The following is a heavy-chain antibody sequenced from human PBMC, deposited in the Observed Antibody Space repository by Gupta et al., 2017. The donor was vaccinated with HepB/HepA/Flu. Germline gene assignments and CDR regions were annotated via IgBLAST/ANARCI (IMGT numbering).Heavy chain of an antibody. Sequence: QVKLVESGGGVVQPGKSLRLSCAASGFTFSSYAMHWVRQAPGKGLEWVALISYDGRKNFHADSVKGRLTISRDNSKNTLYLQMNSLRADDTAVYYCARERNLYGLNVWGQGTTVTVSS. J-gene: IGHJ6*02. V-gene: IGHV3-30*04. CDR3: ARERNLYGLNV. CDR2: ISYDGRKN. CDR1: GFTFSSYA.